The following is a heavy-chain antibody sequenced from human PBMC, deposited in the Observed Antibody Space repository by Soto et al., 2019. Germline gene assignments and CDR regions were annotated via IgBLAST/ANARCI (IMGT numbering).Heavy chain of an antibody. CDR2: IYYTGST. J-gene: IGHJ5*02. Sequence: QVQLQESGPGLVKPSETLSLTCTVSGDSIRSYYWSWLRQPPGKGLEWVAYIYYTGSTNYNPSLRSRVTISVDTSKNQFSLKLSSVTAADTAVYYCARYPKQLVHNWFDPWGQGTLVTVSS. D-gene: IGHD6-13*01. CDR1: GDSIRSYY. CDR3: ARYPKQLVHNWFDP. V-gene: IGHV4-59*01.